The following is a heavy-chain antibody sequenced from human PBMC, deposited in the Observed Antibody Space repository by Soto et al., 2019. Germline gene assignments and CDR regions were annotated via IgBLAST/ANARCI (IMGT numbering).Heavy chain of an antibody. CDR2: ISAYNGNT. D-gene: IGHD3-10*01. J-gene: IGHJ4*01. V-gene: IGHV1-18*01. CDR3: ASDHITMVRGVNRY. Sequence: QVQLVQSGAEVKKPGASVKVYCKASGYTFTRYGITWVRQAPGQGLEWMGWISAYNGNTNYAQKLQGRVTMTTDTSSSTAYMELRSMRCDDTAVYYCASDHITMVRGVNRYWGHGTRVTVAS. CDR1: GYTFTRYG.